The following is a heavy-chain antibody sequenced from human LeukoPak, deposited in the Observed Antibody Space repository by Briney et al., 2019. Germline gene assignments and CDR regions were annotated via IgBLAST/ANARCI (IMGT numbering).Heavy chain of an antibody. V-gene: IGHV3-23*01. CDR3: AKGMGLAHYYFYGMDV. CDR2: IGGGDGSI. CDR1: GFTFSNFA. D-gene: IGHD6-19*01. Sequence: GGSLRLSCAVSGFTFSNFAVNWVRQAPGEGLEWVSVIGGGDGSIYYADSVKGRSTISRDNSKNTLYLQMTSLRAEDAAIYYCAKGMGLAHYYFYGMDVWGQGTTVTVSS. J-gene: IGHJ6*02.